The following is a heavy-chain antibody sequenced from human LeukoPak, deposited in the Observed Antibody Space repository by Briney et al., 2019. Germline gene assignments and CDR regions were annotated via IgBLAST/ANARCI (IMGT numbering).Heavy chain of an antibody. D-gene: IGHD3-10*01. V-gene: IGHV3-53*01. Sequence: GGSLRLSCAASGFTVSSNFMSWVRQAPGKGLQWVSIIYSGGSTDYADSVSGRFSVSRDSSKNTLSRQRNSLRAQGTAAYYCAKDLMYGSGSRGQGTLVTV. CDR1: GFTVSSNF. CDR2: IYSGGST. CDR3: AKDLMYGSGS. J-gene: IGHJ4*02.